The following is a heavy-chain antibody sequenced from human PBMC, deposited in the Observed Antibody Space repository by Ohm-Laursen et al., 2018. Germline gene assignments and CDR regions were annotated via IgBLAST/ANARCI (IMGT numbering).Heavy chain of an antibody. D-gene: IGHD6-19*01. V-gene: IGHV3-9*01. CDR1: GFTFDDYA. CDR2: LNWNGGSV. CDR3: ARDRLSCWYTAVDY. Sequence: SLRLSCSASGFTFDDYAMHWVRQAPGKDLEWVSGLNWNGGSVAYAESVKGRFTISRDNPKNYLFLQMNSLRPEDTALYYCARDRLSCWYTAVDYWGQGTLVTVSS. J-gene: IGHJ4*02.